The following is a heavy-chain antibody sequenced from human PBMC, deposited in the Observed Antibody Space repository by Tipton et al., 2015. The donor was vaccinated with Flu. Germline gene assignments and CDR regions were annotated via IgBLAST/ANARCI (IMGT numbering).Heavy chain of an antibody. D-gene: IGHD2-2*01. Sequence: TLSLTCAVYGGSFDPYHWAWIRQSPGKGLEWIGEINYRGSTNYSPSLKSRVSISVDTSKKQFSLNLSSVTAADTAVYFCARGRGGVVGYCTGTSCAGGDFWGQGTMVSVSS. J-gene: IGHJ3*01. CDR2: INYRGST. V-gene: IGHV4-34*01. CDR1: GGSFDPYH. CDR3: ARGRGGVVGYCTGTSCAGGDF.